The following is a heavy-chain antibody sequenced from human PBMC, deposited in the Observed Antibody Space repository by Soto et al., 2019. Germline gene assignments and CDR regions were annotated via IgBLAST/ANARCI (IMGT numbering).Heavy chain of an antibody. Sequence: SETLSLTCTVSGGSISRSTYYWGWIRQPPGKGLEWIGSIYYSGSTYYRPSLESRVTISVDTSKNQFSLKLSSVTAADTAVYYCARQVPAAIRLGWFDPWGQGTLVTVSS. V-gene: IGHV4-39*01. D-gene: IGHD2-2*02. J-gene: IGHJ5*02. CDR2: IYYSGST. CDR3: ARQVPAAIRLGWFDP. CDR1: GGSISRSTYY.